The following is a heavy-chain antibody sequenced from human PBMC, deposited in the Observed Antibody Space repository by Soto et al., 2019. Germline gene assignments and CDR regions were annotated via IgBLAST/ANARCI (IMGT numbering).Heavy chain of an antibody. V-gene: IGHV1-2*04. CDR1: GYTLTGYY. CDR3: ARGSRPLKITVTHTLGY. Sequence: ASVKVSCKASGYTLTGYYMHWVRQAPGQGLEWMGWINPNSGGTNYAQKFQGWVTMTRDTSISTAYMELSRLRSDDTAVYYCARGSRPLKITVTHTLGYWGQGTLVTVSS. J-gene: IGHJ4*02. D-gene: IGHD4-17*01. CDR2: INPNSGGT.